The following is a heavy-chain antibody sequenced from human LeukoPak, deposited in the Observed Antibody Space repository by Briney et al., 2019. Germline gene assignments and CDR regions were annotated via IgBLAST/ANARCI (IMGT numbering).Heavy chain of an antibody. V-gene: IGHV1-2*02. CDR3: ARSGYYYGSGSYYYPHDY. D-gene: IGHD3-10*01. Sequence: GASVKVSCKASGYTFTGYYMHWVRQAPGQGLEWMGWINPNSGGTNYAQKFQGRVTMTRDTSISTAYMELSRLRSDDTAVYYCARSGYYYGSGSYYYPHDYWGQGTLVTVSS. CDR1: GYTFTGYY. CDR2: INPNSGGT. J-gene: IGHJ4*02.